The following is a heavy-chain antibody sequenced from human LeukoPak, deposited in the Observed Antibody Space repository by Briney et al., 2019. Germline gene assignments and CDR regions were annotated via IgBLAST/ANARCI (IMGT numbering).Heavy chain of an antibody. CDR2: ISYDVGKK. V-gene: IGHV3-30*18. CDR1: GFTFSSYG. Sequence: GGSLRLSCAASGFTFSSYGMHWVRQAPGKGLEWVAVISYDVGKKYYADSVKGRFTISRDNSKNTLYLQIHSLRAEDTAIYYCTKKDASGSYIDHWGQGTLVTVSS. J-gene: IGHJ5*02. D-gene: IGHD3-10*01. CDR3: TKKDASGSYIDH.